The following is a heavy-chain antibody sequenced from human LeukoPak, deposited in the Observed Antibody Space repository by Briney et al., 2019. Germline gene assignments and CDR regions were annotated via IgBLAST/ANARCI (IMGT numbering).Heavy chain of an antibody. CDR2: IYYSGST. CDR3: ARGGYYGSGAMDV. D-gene: IGHD3-10*01. J-gene: IGHJ6*03. CDR1: GGSISSYY. V-gene: IGHV4-59*01. Sequence: SETLSLTCTVSGGSISSYYWSWIRQPPWKGLEWIGYIYYSGSTNYNPSLKSRVTISVDTSKNQFSLKLSSVTAADTAVYYCARGGYYGSGAMDVWGKGTTVTVSS.